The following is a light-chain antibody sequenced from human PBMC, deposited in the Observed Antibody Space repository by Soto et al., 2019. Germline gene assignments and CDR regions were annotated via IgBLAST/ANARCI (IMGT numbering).Light chain of an antibody. J-gene: IGLJ3*02. Sequence: QSALTQPASVSGSPGQTIIMSCTGTRSDIGGSNSVSWYQQHPDKSPKLILFDVSHRPSKSPDRFSGSKSGNTASLTISGLQADDEADYYCSSYSTSGTLVVFGGGTKLTVL. CDR2: DVS. V-gene: IGLV2-14*01. CDR3: SSYSTSGTLVV. CDR1: RSDIGGSNS.